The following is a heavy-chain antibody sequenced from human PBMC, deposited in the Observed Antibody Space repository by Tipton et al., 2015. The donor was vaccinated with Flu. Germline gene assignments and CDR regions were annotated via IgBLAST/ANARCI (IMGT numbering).Heavy chain of an antibody. J-gene: IGHJ6*02. CDR2: IYHSGST. Sequence: LRLSCTVSGYSISSGYYWGWIRQPPGKGLEWIGSIYHSGSTYYNPSLKSRVTISVDTSKNQFSLKPSSVTAADTAVYYCARVTGPPYYYGMDVWGQGTTVTVSS. V-gene: IGHV4-38-2*02. CDR3: ARVTGPPYYYGMDV. CDR1: GYSISSGYY.